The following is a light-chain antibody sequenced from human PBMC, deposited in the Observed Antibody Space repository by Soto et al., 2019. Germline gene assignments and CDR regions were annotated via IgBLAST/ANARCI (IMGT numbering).Light chain of an antibody. CDR1: QSVLYSSNNKNY. CDR2: WAS. J-gene: IGKJ3*01. Sequence: DIVMTQSPDPLAVSLGERATINCKSSQSVLYSSNNKNYLAWYQQKPGQPPKLLIYWASTRESGVPDRFSGSGSGTDFTLTISSLQAEDVAVYYCQQYYSTPPVTFGPGTKVDIK. CDR3: QQYYSTPPVT. V-gene: IGKV4-1*01.